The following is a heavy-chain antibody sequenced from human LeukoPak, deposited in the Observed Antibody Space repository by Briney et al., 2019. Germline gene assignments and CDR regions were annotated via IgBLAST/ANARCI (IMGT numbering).Heavy chain of an antibody. CDR3: ARGGRGLQFRDY. Sequence: ASVKVSCKASEYTFTGYSMHWVRQAPGQGLEWMGWINPSSGGTNYVQKFQGRVTMTRDTSISTAYMELSRLRSDDTAVYYCARGGRGLQFRDYWGQGTLVTVSS. CDR2: INPSSGGT. D-gene: IGHD5-24*01. J-gene: IGHJ4*02. V-gene: IGHV1-2*02. CDR1: EYTFTGYS.